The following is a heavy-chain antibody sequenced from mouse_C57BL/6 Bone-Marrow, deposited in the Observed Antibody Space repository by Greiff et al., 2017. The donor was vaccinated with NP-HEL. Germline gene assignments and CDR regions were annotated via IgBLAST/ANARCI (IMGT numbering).Heavy chain of an antibody. CDR3: ARAGDYGSSYRFAY. D-gene: IGHD1-1*01. Sequence: QLQESGPELVKPGASVKISCKASGYSFTDYNMNWVKQSNGKSLEWIGVINPNYGTTSYNQKFKGKATLTVDQSSSTAYMQLNSLTSEDSAVYYCARAGDYGSSYRFAYWGQGTLVTVSA. CDR1: GYSFTDYN. V-gene: IGHV1-39*01. CDR2: INPNYGTT. J-gene: IGHJ3*01.